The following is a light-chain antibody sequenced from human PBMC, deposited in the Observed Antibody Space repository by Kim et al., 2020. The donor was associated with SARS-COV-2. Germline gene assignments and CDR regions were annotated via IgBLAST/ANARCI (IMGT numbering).Light chain of an antibody. CDR2: SNN. V-gene: IGLV1-44*01. J-gene: IGLJ1*01. CDR3: AAWDDSLNGFYV. Sequence: RVPISFSLGRSPIGSNPVDWYQQLPETSPTLLIYSNNQRPPVDPGRFSGSESGASATLAISGLQSGSEADYYCAAWDDSLNGFYVFGTGTKVTVL. CDR1: RSPIGSNP.